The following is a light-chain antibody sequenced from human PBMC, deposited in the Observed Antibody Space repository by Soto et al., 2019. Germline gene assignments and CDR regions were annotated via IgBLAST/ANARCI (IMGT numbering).Light chain of an antibody. Sequence: DIHMTQSRSSLSGSVGDRVTITFRASQSISSYLNWYQQKPGKAPKLLIYAASSLQSGVPSRFSGSGSGTDFTLTISSLQPEDFATYYCQQSYSTPPITFGQGTRLEIK. CDR3: QQSYSTPPIT. CDR1: QSISSY. V-gene: IGKV1-39*01. J-gene: IGKJ5*01. CDR2: AAS.